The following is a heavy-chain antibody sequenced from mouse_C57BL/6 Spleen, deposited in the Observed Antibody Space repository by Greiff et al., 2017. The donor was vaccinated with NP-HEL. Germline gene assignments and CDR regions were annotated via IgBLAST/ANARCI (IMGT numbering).Heavy chain of an antibody. CDR1: GYTFTSYW. V-gene: IGHV1-50*01. CDR3: ARSEGNFAY. Sequence: QVQLQQPGAELVKPGASVKLSCKASGYTFTSYWMQWVKQRPGQGLEWIGEIDPSDSYTNYNQKFKGKATLTVDTSSSTAYMQLSSLTSEDSAVYYCARSEGNFAYWGQGTLVTVSA. CDR2: IDPSDSYT. D-gene: IGHD2-1*01. J-gene: IGHJ3*01.